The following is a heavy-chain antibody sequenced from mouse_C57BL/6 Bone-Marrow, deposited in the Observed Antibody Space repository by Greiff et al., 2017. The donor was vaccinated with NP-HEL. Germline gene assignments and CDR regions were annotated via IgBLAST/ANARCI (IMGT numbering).Heavy chain of an antibody. V-gene: IGHV1-62-2*01. CDR1: GYTFTGYT. Sequence: QVHVKQSGAELVKPGASVKLSCKASGYTFTGYTIHWVKQRSGQGLGWIGWFYPGSGSIKYNEKFKDKATLTADKSSSTVYMELSSLTSEDSAVEFCARHEDYSKGETYAMDYWGQGTSVTVSS. CDR3: ARHEDYSKGETYAMDY. CDR2: FYPGSGSI. D-gene: IGHD2-5*01. J-gene: IGHJ4*01.